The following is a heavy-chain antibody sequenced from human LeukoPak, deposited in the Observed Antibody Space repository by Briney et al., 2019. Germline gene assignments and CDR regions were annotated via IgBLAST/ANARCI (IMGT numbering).Heavy chain of an antibody. CDR1: GGSISSSNW. CDR3: AREYSSSWYLYYYYCMDV. CDR2: IYHSGST. V-gene: IGHV4-4*02. J-gene: IGHJ6*03. D-gene: IGHD6-13*01. Sequence: SETLSLTCAVSGGSISSSNWWSWVRPPPGKGREWIGEIYHSGSTNYNPSLKRRVTISVDKSKNQFSLKLSSVTAADTAVYYCAREYSSSWYLYYYYCMDVWGKGTTVTISS.